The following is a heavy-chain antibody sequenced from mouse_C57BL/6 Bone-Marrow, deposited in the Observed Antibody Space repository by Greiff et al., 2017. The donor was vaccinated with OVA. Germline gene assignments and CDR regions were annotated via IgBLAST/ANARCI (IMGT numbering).Heavy chain of an antibody. CDR1: GYTFTSYW. V-gene: IGHV1-74*01. D-gene: IGHD2-3*01. Sequence: VKLQQPGAELVKPGASVKVSCKASGYTFTSYWMHWVKQRPGQGLEWIGRIHPSDSDTNYNQKFKGKATLTVDKSSSTAYMQLSSLTSEDSAVYYCAIFAWGYYRFAYWGQGTLVTVSA. CDR2: IHPSDSDT. J-gene: IGHJ3*01. CDR3: AIFAWGYYRFAY.